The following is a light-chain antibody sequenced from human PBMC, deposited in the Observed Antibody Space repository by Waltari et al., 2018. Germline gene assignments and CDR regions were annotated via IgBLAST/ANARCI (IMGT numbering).Light chain of an antibody. J-gene: IGKJ4*01. CDR2: KAS. CDR1: QSVSRR. V-gene: IGKV1-5*03. Sequence: DVQMTQSPSTLTASVGDRVTITCRASQSVSRRLAWYQQTPGKAPNLLIYKASTLGGGVPSRFSGSGSGTEFTLTISSLQPDDFVTYYCQQYSTYPLTFGGGTKVGI. CDR3: QQYSTYPLT.